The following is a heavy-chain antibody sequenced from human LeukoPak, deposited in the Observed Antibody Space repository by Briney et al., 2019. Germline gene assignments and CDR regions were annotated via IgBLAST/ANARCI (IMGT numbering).Heavy chain of an antibody. CDR1: GGSISSRNYY. V-gene: IGHV4-61*02. Sequence: PSETLSLTCTVSGGSISSRNYYWGWIRQPAGKGLEWIGRIYTSGSTNYNPSLKSRVTMSVDTSKNQFSLKLSSVTAADTAVYYCARGAVNYYDSSGYDYWGQGTLVTVSS. CDR2: IYTSGST. CDR3: ARGAVNYYDSSGYDY. D-gene: IGHD3-22*01. J-gene: IGHJ4*02.